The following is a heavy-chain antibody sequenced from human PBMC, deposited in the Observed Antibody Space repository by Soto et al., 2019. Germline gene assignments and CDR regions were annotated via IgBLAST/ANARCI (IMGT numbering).Heavy chain of an antibody. CDR1: GFSLSTSGMR. CDR2: IDWDEDR. D-gene: IGHD3-22*01. V-gene: IGHV2-70*04. J-gene: IGHJ4*02. Sequence: PTLVNPTETLTLTCTFSGFSLSTSGMRVSWIRQAPGKALEWLARIDWDEDRFYSTSLKTRLTISKDTSKNQVVLTMTKMDPVDTATYYCARMRSDYDSSGLDYWGQGILVTAPQ. CDR3: ARMRSDYDSSGLDY.